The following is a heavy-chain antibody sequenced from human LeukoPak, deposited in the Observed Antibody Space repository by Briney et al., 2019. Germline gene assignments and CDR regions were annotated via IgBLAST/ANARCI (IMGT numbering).Heavy chain of an antibody. CDR3: AKIGPGYWYFDL. V-gene: IGHV4-39*07. D-gene: IGHD2-8*02. J-gene: IGHJ2*01. CDR2: LFHSGTT. CDR1: GDSVSTNLYY. Sequence: SETLSLTCTVSGDSVSTNLYYWGWIRQPPGKGLEWIGNLFHSGTTYYNPSLKSRVTISVDTSKNQFSLNMRSMTAADTAIYYCAKIGPGYWYFDLWGRGTLVTVSS.